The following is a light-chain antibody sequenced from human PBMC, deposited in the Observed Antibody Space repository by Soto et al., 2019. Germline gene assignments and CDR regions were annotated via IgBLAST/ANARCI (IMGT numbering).Light chain of an antibody. V-gene: IGLV1-40*01. Sequence: QSVLTQPPSASGTPGQRVTISCSGSSSNIGSNTVNWYQQLPGTAPKLLIYDNNNRPSGVPDRFSGSKSGTSASLAITGLQAEDEADYYCQSYDSSLSGVLFGGGTK. CDR2: DNN. CDR3: QSYDSSLSGVL. J-gene: IGLJ2*01. CDR1: SSNIGSNT.